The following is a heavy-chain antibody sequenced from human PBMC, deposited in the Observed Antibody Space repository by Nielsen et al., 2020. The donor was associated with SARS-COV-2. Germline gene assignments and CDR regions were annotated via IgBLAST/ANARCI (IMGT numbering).Heavy chain of an antibody. CDR2: IYYSGSV. V-gene: IGHV4-39*02. CDR1: GGSLSSRNYY. D-gene: IGHD2-2*01. Sequence: SETLSLTCTVSGGSLSSRNYYWGWIRQPPGKGLEWIGTIYYSGSVSYNPSLRSQVTISVDTSKKHFSLKLTSVTAADTAVYFCARGDIAVVPAAMFRGDDAFDIWGQGTMV. J-gene: IGHJ3*02. CDR3: ARGDIAVVPAAMFRGDDAFDI.